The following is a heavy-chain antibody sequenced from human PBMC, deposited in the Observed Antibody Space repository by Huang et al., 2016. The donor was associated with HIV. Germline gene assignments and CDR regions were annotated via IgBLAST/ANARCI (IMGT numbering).Heavy chain of an antibody. CDR3: ASASIAARRWFDP. Sequence: QVQLQESGPGLVKPSENLSLTCTVSGGSMSSYYWGWIRQPPGKGLEGIGYLYYSGSTNYNPSLKSRVTMSVGTSKSQFSLRLSSVTAADTAVYYCASASIAARRWFDPWGQGSLVTVSS. CDR2: LYYSGST. J-gene: IGHJ5*02. V-gene: IGHV4-59*01. CDR1: GGSMSSYY. D-gene: IGHD6-6*01.